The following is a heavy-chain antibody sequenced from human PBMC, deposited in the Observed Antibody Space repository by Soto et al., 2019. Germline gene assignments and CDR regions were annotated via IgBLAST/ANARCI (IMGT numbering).Heavy chain of an antibody. CDR2: INNGGST. V-gene: IGHV3-66*01. Sequence: EVQLVESGGTLVQPGGSLKLSCAASGFDASVNYMTWVRQAPGKGLEWVSAINNGGSTFYTDSVKGRFTISRDDSKNTLFLQINSLSVEDTAMYYCVRENYYYGMDVWGQGTAVTVSS. CDR1: GFDASVNY. CDR3: VRENYYYGMDV. J-gene: IGHJ6*02.